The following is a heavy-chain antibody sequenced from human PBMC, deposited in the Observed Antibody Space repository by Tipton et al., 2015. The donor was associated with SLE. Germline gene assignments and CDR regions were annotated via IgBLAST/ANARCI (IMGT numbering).Heavy chain of an antibody. CDR2: IYYNGMT. Sequence: LRLSCSVSGGSFSSYHWSWIRQPPGRGMEWVGYIYYNGMTDYNPSLKSRVTISSDTSKNQFSLKLNSVTAADTAVYYCVRYTISGNGFDIWGQGTMVTVSS. V-gene: IGHV4-59*08. D-gene: IGHD2-2*02. CDR3: VRYTISGNGFDI. J-gene: IGHJ3*02. CDR1: GGSFSSYH.